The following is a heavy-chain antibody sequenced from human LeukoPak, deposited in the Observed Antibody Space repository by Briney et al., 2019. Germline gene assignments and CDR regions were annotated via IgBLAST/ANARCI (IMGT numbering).Heavy chain of an antibody. CDR3: ARAVRGRGYGLNY. J-gene: IGHJ4*02. Sequence: SQTLSLSCTVSGGSISSGGYYWSWIRQHPGKGLEWIGYIYYSGSTYYNPSLKSRVTISVDTSKNRFSLKLSSVTAADTAVYYCARAVRGRGYGLNYWGQGTLVTVSS. CDR1: GGSISSGGYY. CDR2: IYYSGST. D-gene: IGHD5-18*01. V-gene: IGHV4-31*03.